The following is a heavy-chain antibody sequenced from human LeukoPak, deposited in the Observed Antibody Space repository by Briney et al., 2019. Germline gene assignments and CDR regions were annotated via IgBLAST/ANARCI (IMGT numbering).Heavy chain of an antibody. J-gene: IGHJ4*02. CDR1: GSPFTSYW. Sequence: GESLKISCQGSGSPFTSYWIGWVRQLPGKGLEWMGIIYPGDSEIRHSPSFQGQVTISADKSISTAYLQWSSLKASDTAMYYCVRRGGTVTPDYWGQGTLVTVSS. D-gene: IGHD4-17*01. CDR2: IYPGDSEI. CDR3: VRRGGTVTPDY. V-gene: IGHV5-51*01.